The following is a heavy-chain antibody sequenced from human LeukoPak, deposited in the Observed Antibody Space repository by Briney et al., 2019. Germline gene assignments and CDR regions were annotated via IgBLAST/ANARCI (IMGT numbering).Heavy chain of an antibody. CDR3: ARDKYSSGWYTGYMDV. V-gene: IGHV4-61*02. Sequence: SETLSLTCTVSGGSISSGTYYWSWIRQPAGKGLEWIGRIYTSGSTIYNPSLKSRVTISVNTSKNQFSLKLSSVTAADTAVYYCARDKYSSGWYTGYMDVWGKGTTVTISS. D-gene: IGHD6-19*01. CDR1: GGSISSGTYY. CDR2: IYTSGST. J-gene: IGHJ6*03.